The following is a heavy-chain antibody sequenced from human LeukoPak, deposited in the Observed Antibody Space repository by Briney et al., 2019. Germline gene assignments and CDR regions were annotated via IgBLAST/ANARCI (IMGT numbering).Heavy chain of an antibody. J-gene: IGHJ4*02. Sequence: PGGSLRLSCAASGFNFGTYGMNWVRQAPGKGLEWVSGISASARSTNDADSVKGRFTISRDNSKNTLYLQMNSLRADDTAVYYCTRDSHWGCDYWGQGTLVTVSS. V-gene: IGHV3-23*01. CDR1: GFNFGTYG. CDR2: ISASARST. CDR3: TRDSHWGCDY. D-gene: IGHD3-16*01.